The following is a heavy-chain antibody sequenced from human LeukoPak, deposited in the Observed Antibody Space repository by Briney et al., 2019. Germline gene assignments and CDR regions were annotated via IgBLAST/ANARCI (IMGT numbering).Heavy chain of an antibody. Sequence: PSETLSLTCTVSGGSISSYYWSWIRQPPGKGLEWIGYIYYSGSTNYNPSLKSRVTISVDTSKNQFSLKLSSVTAADTAVYYCARAIVRRRTYYYDSSGEGWFDPWGQGTLVTVSS. CDR1: GGSISSYY. V-gene: IGHV4-59*01. J-gene: IGHJ5*02. CDR2: IYYSGST. D-gene: IGHD3-22*01. CDR3: ARAIVRRRTYYYDSSGEGWFDP.